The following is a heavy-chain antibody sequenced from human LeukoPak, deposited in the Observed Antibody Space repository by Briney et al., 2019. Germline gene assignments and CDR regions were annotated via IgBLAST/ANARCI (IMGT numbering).Heavy chain of an antibody. CDR2: IYTGNST. Sequence: PGGSLRLSCAASGFTVTSNHMIWVRQAPRKGLEWVSVIYTGNSTYYADSVRGRVTISGDNSKNTLYLQMNSLRADDSAVYFCARGVPLQFGGQGTLVTVSS. D-gene: IGHD3-16*01. V-gene: IGHV3-53*01. J-gene: IGHJ4*02. CDR3: ARGVPLQF. CDR1: GFTVTSNH.